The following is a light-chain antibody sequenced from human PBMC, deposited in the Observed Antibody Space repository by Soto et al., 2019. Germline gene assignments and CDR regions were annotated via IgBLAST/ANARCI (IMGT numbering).Light chain of an antibody. J-gene: IGKJ1*01. CDR1: QSTFSNY. Sequence: ETVFTQSPGTLSLSPGERASLSCRASQSTFSNYLAWFQKKPGQAPRLLIYETSNRATGVPDRFSGSGSGTDFTLTISRLEPEDFAVYFWHQYGNSPWTLGQGTKVEI. CDR3: HQYGNSPWT. V-gene: IGKV3-20*01. CDR2: ETS.